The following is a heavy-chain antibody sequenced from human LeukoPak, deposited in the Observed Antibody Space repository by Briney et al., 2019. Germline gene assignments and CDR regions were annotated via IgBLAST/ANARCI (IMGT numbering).Heavy chain of an antibody. CDR2: ISSNGGST. V-gene: IGHV3-64*01. CDR1: GFTFSSYA. J-gene: IGHJ4*02. Sequence: PPGGSLRLSCAASGFTFSSYAMHWVRQAPGKGLEYVSAISSNGGSTYYANSVKGRFTISRDNSKNTLYLQMGSLRAEDMAVYYCVRGGPRRFLEWLFPSYYFDYWGQGTLVTVSS. D-gene: IGHD3-3*01. CDR3: VRGGPRRFLEWLFPSYYFDY.